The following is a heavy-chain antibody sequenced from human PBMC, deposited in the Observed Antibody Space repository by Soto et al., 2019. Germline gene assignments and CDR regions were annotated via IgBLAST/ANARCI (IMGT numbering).Heavy chain of an antibody. CDR1: GDSITASYSN. V-gene: IGHV4-39*01. D-gene: IGHD3-10*02. CDR2: FYYSGTT. Sequence: SETLSLTCTVSGDSITASYSNWACIRQPPGKGLEWIGTFYYSGTTSQNPPLRSRITISGDTSRNQFSLNLRSVTAADSGVYYCAKLVRDDVRRSDLDHWGQGTLVTVSS. J-gene: IGHJ4*02. CDR3: AKLVRDDVRRSDLDH.